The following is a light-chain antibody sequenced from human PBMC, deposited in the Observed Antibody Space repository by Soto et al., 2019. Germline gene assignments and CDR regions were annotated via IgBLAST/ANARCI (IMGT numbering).Light chain of an antibody. J-gene: IGLJ1*01. CDR1: SSNIGTGYD. CDR3: QSYVSSLSSYV. Sequence: QSVLTQPPSVSGAPGQRVTISCTGSSSNIGTGYDVHWYQQLPGTAPKLLIYGNSNRPSGVPDRFSGSKSGASASLAITGLQAEDEADYFRQSYVSSLSSYVFGPGTKLTVL. V-gene: IGLV1-40*01. CDR2: GNS.